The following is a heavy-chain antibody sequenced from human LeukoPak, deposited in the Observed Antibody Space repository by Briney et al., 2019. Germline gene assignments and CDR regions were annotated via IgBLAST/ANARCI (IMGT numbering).Heavy chain of an antibody. CDR1: GFTFSNYA. CDR3: AEDKGDFWSGHHY. V-gene: IGHV3-23*01. J-gene: IGHJ4*02. D-gene: IGHD3-3*01. Sequence: GGSLRLSCAASGFTFSNYAMSWVRQAPGKGLEWVSSITGSGGSTYYADSVKGRFTISRDNSKNTLYLQMSSLRAEDTAVYYCAEDKGDFWSGHHYWGQGTLVTVSS. CDR2: ITGSGGST.